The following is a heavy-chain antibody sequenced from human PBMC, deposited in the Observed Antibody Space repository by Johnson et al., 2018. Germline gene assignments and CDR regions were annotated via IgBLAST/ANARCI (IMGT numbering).Heavy chain of an antibody. CDR2: ISWNSGNV. D-gene: IGHD3-3*01. Sequence: VQLVQSGGGLVQPGRSLRLSCVASGFTFDNYAMHWVRQPPGKALEWVSGISWNSGNVGFADSVKGRFTISRDNAKNSLYLKMNSLRDSDTSLYYCEKDLSSGYDFWSGYYAAYHHNGMDVWGQGATVTVSS. CDR3: EKDLSSGYDFWSGYYAAYHHNGMDV. J-gene: IGHJ6*02. CDR1: GFTFDNYA. V-gene: IGHV3-9*01.